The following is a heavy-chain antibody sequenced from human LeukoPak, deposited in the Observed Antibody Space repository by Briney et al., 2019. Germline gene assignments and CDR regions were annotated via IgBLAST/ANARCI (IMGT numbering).Heavy chain of an antibody. CDR1: GYSFTTYW. Sequence: GESLKISCKGSGYSFTTYWIGWVRQMPGKGLEWMGIIYPGDSDTRYSPSFQGQVTISVDKSISTAYLQWSSLKASDTAMYYCARRRGDMTTVTYGDYWGQGTLVTVSS. CDR2: IYPGDSDT. J-gene: IGHJ4*02. V-gene: IGHV5-51*01. CDR3: ARRRGDMTTVTYGDY. D-gene: IGHD4-17*01.